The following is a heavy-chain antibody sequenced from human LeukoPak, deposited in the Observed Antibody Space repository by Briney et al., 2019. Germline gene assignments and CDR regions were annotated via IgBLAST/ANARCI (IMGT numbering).Heavy chain of an antibody. CDR2: ISYVGSNK. J-gene: IGHJ4*02. Sequence: SLRLSSAPSGFTLSSYGIHCVPQAPVKWLEWVAVISYVGSNKYYADSVKGRFTIVRDNAKTTLYLQMNSLRAEDTAVYYCAKDSPRYFDWLSEGGGDYFDYWGQGTLVTVSS. D-gene: IGHD3-9*01. CDR1: GFTLSSYG. V-gene: IGHV3-30*18. CDR3: AKDSPRYFDWLSEGGGDYFDY.